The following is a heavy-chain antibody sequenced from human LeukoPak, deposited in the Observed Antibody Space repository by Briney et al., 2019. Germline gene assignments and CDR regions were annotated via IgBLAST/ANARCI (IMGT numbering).Heavy chain of an antibody. CDR2: INSDGRTT. J-gene: IGHJ3*02. Sequence: GGSLRLSCAASGFNFSNYWMRWVRQAPGKGLVWVSRINSDGRTTNYADSVKGRFTISRDNATNTLYLQMNSLSAEDTAVYYCARDPYNSGPGRAFDIWGQGTMVTVSS. V-gene: IGHV3-74*01. CDR3: ARDPYNSGPGRAFDI. CDR1: GFNFSNYW. D-gene: IGHD5-12*01.